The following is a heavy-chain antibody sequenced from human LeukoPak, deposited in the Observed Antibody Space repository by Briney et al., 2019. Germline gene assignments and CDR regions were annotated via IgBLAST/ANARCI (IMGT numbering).Heavy chain of an antibody. CDR3: ARDQGIAAAGKGMDV. Sequence: PSETLSLTCAVYGGSFSGYYWSWIRQPPGKGLEWIGEINHSGSTNYNPSLKSRVTISVDTSKYQFSLKLSSVTAADTAVYYCARDQGIAAAGKGMDVWGKGTTVTVSS. CDR2: INHSGST. J-gene: IGHJ6*04. D-gene: IGHD6-13*01. V-gene: IGHV4-34*01. CDR1: GGSFSGYY.